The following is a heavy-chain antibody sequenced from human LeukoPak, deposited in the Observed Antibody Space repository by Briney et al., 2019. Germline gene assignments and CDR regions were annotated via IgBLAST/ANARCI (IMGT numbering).Heavy chain of an antibody. V-gene: IGHV4-38-2*02. CDR2: IYHSGST. D-gene: IGHD3-3*01. Sequence: SETLSLTCTVSGYSISSGYYWGWIRQPPGQGLEWIGSIYHSGSTYYNPSLKSRVTISVDTSKNQFSLKLSSVTAADTAVYYCARVGWSAHFDYWGQGTLVTVPS. CDR3: ARVGWSAHFDY. J-gene: IGHJ4*02. CDR1: GYSISSGYY.